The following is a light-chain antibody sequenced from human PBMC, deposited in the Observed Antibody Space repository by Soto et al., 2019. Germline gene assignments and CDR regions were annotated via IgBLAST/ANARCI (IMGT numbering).Light chain of an antibody. CDR1: QDVRAW. CDR3: QQARSFPLT. J-gene: IGKJ4*01. Sequence: MTQSPSSVSASVGDRIIITCRAGQDVRAWLAWYQQKPGKVPKLLIHSVSHLLPGVPSRFSGSGSATEFTLTIDSLQPEDSGTYYCQQARSFPLTFGGGTKVEV. V-gene: IGKV1D-12*01. CDR2: SVS.